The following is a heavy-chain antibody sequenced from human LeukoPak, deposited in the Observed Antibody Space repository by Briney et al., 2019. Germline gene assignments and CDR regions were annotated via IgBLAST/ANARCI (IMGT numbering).Heavy chain of an antibody. CDR2: TSDNGNNK. CDR1: GFTVSSYA. Sequence: PGRSLRLSCGASGFTVSSYAMHWVRQAPGKGLEGVAGTSDNGNNKFYADSGKGRFSISRDNSKNTVYLQMDSLRAEDTAVYYCAKGDNYYDSSGYYHVKALFDYWGQGALVTVSS. V-gene: IGHV3-30*04. J-gene: IGHJ4*02. CDR3: AKGDNYYDSSGYYHVKALFDY. D-gene: IGHD3-22*01.